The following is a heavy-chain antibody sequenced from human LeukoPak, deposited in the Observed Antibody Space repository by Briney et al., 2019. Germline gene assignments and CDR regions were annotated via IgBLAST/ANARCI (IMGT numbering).Heavy chain of an antibody. Sequence: SETLSLTCTVSGDSISSYYWSWIRQPPGKGLEWIGYIYYSGSTNYNPSLKSRVTISVDTSKNQFSLKLSSVTAADTAVYYCARGVLLWFGELRGFDYWGQGTLVTVSS. CDR2: IYYSGST. D-gene: IGHD3-10*01. J-gene: IGHJ4*02. CDR3: ARGVLLWFGELRGFDY. CDR1: GDSISSYY. V-gene: IGHV4-59*01.